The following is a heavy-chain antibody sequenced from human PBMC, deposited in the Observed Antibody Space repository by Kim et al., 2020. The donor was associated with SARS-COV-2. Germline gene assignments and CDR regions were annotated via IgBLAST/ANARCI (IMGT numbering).Heavy chain of an antibody. D-gene: IGHD4-17*01. CDR3: AYGDYGPDAFDI. Sequence: SGPTLVKPTQTLTLTCTFSGFSLSTSGVGVGWIRQPPGKALEWLALIYWDDDKRYSPSLKSRLTITKDTSKNQVVLTMTNMDPVDTATYYCAYGDYGPDAFDIWGQGTMVTVSS. CDR1: GFSLSTSGVG. V-gene: IGHV2-5*02. J-gene: IGHJ3*02. CDR2: IYWDDDK.